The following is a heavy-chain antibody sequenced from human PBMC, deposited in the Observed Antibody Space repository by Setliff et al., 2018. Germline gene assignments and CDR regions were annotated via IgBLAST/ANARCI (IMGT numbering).Heavy chain of an antibody. CDR3: AKDIVGYSSTWPKRDYFDY. D-gene: IGHD6-13*01. CDR2: ISDTAIGI. CDR1: GFTFSSFA. V-gene: IGHV3-23*01. Sequence: PGGSLRLSCAASGFTFSSFAMSWVRQPPGKGLEWVSTISDTAIGIYYADSVRGRFTISRDNSKKTLHLQMNSLRAEDTAIYYCAKDIVGYSSTWPKRDYFDYWGQGTLVTVSS. J-gene: IGHJ4*02.